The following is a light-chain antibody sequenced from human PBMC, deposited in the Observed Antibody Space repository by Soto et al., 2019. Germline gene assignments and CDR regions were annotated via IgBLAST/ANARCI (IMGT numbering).Light chain of an antibody. Sequence: EIVMTQSPATLSVSPGERATLSCGASHRVSSSLAWYQQKHGQAPRLLIYGASTRATDIPPRFSGSSYGTDFNLTISSLQSEDFAVYYCQQYNNWPLTFGGGTQVDIK. CDR1: HRVSSS. V-gene: IGKV3-15*01. J-gene: IGKJ4*01. CDR2: GAS. CDR3: QQYNNWPLT.